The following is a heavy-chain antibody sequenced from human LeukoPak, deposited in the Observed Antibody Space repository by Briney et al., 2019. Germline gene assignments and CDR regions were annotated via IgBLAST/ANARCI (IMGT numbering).Heavy chain of an antibody. CDR2: FEPDNGET. J-gene: IGHJ4*02. CDR1: GYTLTHLS. CDR3: ATSSYGWDFFEY. Sequence: ASVTVACKVSGYTLTHLSMHWVRQAPGKGHEWMGGFEPDNGETIYAQKFQGRVTMTEDTSTDTAYMEVSSLRSEDTAVYYCATSSYGWDFFEYWGQGTLVTVPS. D-gene: IGHD3-16*01. V-gene: IGHV1-24*01.